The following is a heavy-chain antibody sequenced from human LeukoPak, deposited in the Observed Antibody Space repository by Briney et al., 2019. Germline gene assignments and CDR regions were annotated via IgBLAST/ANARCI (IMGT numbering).Heavy chain of an antibody. J-gene: IGHJ4*02. CDR3: ARHSSSGFVFDY. V-gene: IGHV4-39*01. Sequence: SETLSLTCTVSGTSISSTTYYWGWIRQPPGKGLEWIASMFYSGSTYYDPSLKRRVTISVDTSKNQFSLKLSSVTAADTAVYYCARHSSSGFVFDYWGQGTLVTVSS. D-gene: IGHD3-3*01. CDR2: MFYSGST. CDR1: GTSISSTTYY.